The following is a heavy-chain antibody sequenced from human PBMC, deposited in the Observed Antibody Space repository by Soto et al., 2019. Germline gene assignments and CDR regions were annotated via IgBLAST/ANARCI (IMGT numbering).Heavy chain of an antibody. Sequence: SETLSLTCTVSGGSVSSGSYYWSWIRQPPGKGLEWIGYIYYSGSTNYNPSLKSRVTISVDTSKNQFSLKLSSVTAADTAVYYCARSRSGSYYEDYWGQGTLVTVSS. J-gene: IGHJ4*02. D-gene: IGHD1-26*01. CDR2: IYYSGST. CDR1: GGSVSSGSYY. CDR3: ARSRSGSYYEDY. V-gene: IGHV4-61*01.